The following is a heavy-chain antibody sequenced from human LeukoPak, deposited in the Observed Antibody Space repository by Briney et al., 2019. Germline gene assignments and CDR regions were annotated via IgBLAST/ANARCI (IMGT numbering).Heavy chain of an antibody. CDR1: GYTFTGYY. CDR3: AGAEYSSSWYHYYYYYMDV. J-gene: IGHJ6*03. D-gene: IGHD6-13*01. Sequence: ASVKVSCKASGYTFTGYYMHWVRQAPGQGLEWMGWINPNSGGTNYAQKFQGRVTMTRDTSISTAYMELSRLRPDDTAVYYCAGAEYSSSWYHYYYYYMDVWGKGTTVTVSS. V-gene: IGHV1-2*02. CDR2: INPNSGGT.